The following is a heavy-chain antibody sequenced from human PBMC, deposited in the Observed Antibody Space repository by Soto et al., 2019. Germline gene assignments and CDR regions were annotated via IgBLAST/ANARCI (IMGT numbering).Heavy chain of an antibody. V-gene: IGHV3-23*01. D-gene: IGHD6-6*01. J-gene: IGHJ4*02. CDR3: AKELLLAVAAPGVRYFDY. CDR2: ISGSGGST. CDR1: GFTFSSYA. Sequence: GGSLRLSCAASGFTFSSYAMSWVRQAPGKGLEWVSAISGSGGSTYYADSVKGRFTISRDNSKNTLYLQMNSLRAEDTAVYYCAKELLLAVAAPGVRYFDYWGQGTLVTVSS.